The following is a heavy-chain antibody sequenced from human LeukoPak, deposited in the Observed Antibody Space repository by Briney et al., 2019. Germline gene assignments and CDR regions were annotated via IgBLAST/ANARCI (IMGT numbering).Heavy chain of an antibody. V-gene: IGHV6-1*01. D-gene: IGHD3-10*01. Sequence: SQTLSLTCAISGDSVSINSAAWNWIRQTPSRGLEWLGRTYYRSRWYTDYGVAVKGRITIKPDTSKNQLSLQVNSVTPEDTAVYFCAMSGSGSYSLWGQGTLVTVSS. CDR1: GDSVSINSAA. CDR3: AMSGSGSYSL. CDR2: TYYRSRWYT. J-gene: IGHJ4*02.